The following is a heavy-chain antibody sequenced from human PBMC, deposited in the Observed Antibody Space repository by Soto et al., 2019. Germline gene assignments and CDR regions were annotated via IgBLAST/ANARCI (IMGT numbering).Heavy chain of an antibody. CDR3: ASGVGGLGGSSGWPDYAFDV. V-gene: IGHV1-69*01. CDR2: IVPLPGTT. D-gene: IGHD6-19*01. CDR1: GGTFTKYA. Sequence: QVQLVQSGAAVRKPGSSVKVCCKASGGTFTKYAITWVRQAPRQGLEWMGGIVPLPGTTNYAQKFRGRVTISADESTSTAYLELSSLRSEDTAVHYCASGVGGLGGSSGWPDYAFDVWGQGTMVIVSS. J-gene: IGHJ3*01.